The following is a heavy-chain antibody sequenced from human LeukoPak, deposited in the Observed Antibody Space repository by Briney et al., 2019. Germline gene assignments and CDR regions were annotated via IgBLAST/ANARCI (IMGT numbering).Heavy chain of an antibody. CDR2: IYTSGST. J-gene: IGHJ4*02. D-gene: IGHD3-10*01. CDR3: ARMRFGELLYFDH. CDR1: GGSISSYY. Sequence: SETLSLTCTVSGGSISSYYWSWIRRPAGKGLEWIGRIYTSGSTNYNPSLKSRVAMSVDTSKNQFSLTLSSVTAADTAVYYCARMRFGELLYFDHWGQGTLVTVSS. V-gene: IGHV4-4*07.